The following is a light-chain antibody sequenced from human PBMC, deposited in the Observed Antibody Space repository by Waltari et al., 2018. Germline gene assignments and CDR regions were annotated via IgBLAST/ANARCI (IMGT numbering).Light chain of an antibody. V-gene: IGLV2-14*01. CDR2: EVN. Sequence: QSALTQPASVSGSPGQSITISCTGTSSDVGGYIFASWYPGHPGQVPKLIIYEVNRRPSGVSNRFSGSKSGNTASLTISGLQAEDEADFYCSSYASSGTLVFGSGTKVTVL. CDR3: SSYASSGTLV. CDR1: SSDVGGYIF. J-gene: IGLJ1*01.